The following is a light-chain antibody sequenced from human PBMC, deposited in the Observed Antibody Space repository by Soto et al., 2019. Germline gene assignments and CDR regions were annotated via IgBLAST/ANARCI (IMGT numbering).Light chain of an antibody. J-gene: IGLJ3*02. V-gene: IGLV2-14*01. CDR2: EVS. CDR3: SSYTSRNTLM. CDR1: SSDVGGYNY. Sequence: QSALTQPASVSGSPGQSITISCAGTSSDVGGYNYVSWYQQHPGKAPKLMIYEVSNRPSGVSNRFSGSKSGNTASLTISGLQAEDEADYYCSSYTSRNTLMFGGGTKLTAL.